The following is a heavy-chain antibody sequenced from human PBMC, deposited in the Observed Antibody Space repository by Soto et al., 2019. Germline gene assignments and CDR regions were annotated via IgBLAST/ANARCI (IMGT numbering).Heavy chain of an antibody. Sequence: EVLLVESGGALVQPGGSLRLSCVVSGSTFSTYSMNWVRQAPGKGLEWVSYISSRGDVISYADSVKGRFTISRDNAKNSLYLQMNSLRAEDTAVYYCAQYRSNMEYWGRGTLVTVSS. CDR2: ISSRGDVI. D-gene: IGHD3-16*02. J-gene: IGHJ4*02. V-gene: IGHV3-48*01. CDR1: GSTFSTYS. CDR3: AQYRSNMEY.